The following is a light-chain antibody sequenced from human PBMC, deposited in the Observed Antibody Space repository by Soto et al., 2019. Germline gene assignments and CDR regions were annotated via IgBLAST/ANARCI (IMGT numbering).Light chain of an antibody. V-gene: IGKV3-11*01. J-gene: IGKJ3*01. CDR3: QQRSNWPPFT. CDR2: DAS. Sequence: LAPGGKANLPCRANQSVCHYLAWYQQKPGQAPRLLIYDASNRATGIPARFSGSGSGTDFTLTISSLEPEDFAVYYCQQRSNWPPFTFGPGTKVYIK. CDR1: QSVCHY.